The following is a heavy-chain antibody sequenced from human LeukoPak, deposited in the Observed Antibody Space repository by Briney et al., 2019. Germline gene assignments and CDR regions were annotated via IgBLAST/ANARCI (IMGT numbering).Heavy chain of an antibody. Sequence: GGSLRLSCAASGFTFSSYGMHWVRQAPGKGLEWVAVISYDGSNKYYADSVKGRFTISRDNSKNTLYLQMNSLRAEDTAVYYCAKDHGLRYFDWGFDYWGQGTLVTVSS. J-gene: IGHJ4*02. CDR1: GFTFSSYG. V-gene: IGHV3-30*18. D-gene: IGHD3-9*01. CDR3: AKDHGLRYFDWGFDY. CDR2: ISYDGSNK.